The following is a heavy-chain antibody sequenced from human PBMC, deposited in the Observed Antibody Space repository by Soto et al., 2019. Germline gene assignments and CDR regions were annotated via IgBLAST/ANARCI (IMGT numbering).Heavy chain of an antibody. J-gene: IGHJ6*02. CDR2: ISGSGGTT. V-gene: IGHV3-23*01. CDR3: AKDSWAIFGVPAGEYYAMDV. D-gene: IGHD3-3*01. Sequence: GGSLRLSCVASGFTFENYAISWVRQAPGKGLEWVSAISGSGGTTYYSDSVKGRFTISRDNSKNTVYLQMNDLRVEDAAEYFCAKDSWAIFGVPAGEYYAMDVWGQGTTVTVSS. CDR1: GFTFENYA.